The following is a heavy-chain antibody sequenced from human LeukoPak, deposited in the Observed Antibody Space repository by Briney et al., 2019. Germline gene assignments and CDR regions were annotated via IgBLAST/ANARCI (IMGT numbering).Heavy chain of an antibody. V-gene: IGHV4-39*01. CDR3: ARHRDSSSWYQFYYYMDV. CDR1: GGSISSSSYY. CDR2: IYHSGST. Sequence: SETLSLTCTVSGGSISSSSYYWGWIRQPPGKGLEWIGEIYHSGSTNYNPSLKSRVTISVDTSKNQFSLKLSSVTAADTAVYYCARHRDSSSWYQFYYYMDVWGKGTTVTISS. J-gene: IGHJ6*03. D-gene: IGHD6-13*01.